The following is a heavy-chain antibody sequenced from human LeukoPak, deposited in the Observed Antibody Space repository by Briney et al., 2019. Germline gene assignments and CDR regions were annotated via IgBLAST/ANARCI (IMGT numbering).Heavy chain of an antibody. CDR3: ARDKNVLRYFDWLYVSEPYYYYMDV. CDR1: GDSITGYY. J-gene: IGHJ6*03. CDR2: IYYTGNT. Sequence: SETLSLTCTVSGDSITGYYWGWIRQPPGKGLEWMGNIYYTGNTYYNPSLKSRVTISVDTSKNQFSLKLSSVTAADTAVYYCARDKNVLRYFDWLYVSEPYYYYMDVWGKGTTVTISS. D-gene: IGHD3-9*01. V-gene: IGHV4-39*07.